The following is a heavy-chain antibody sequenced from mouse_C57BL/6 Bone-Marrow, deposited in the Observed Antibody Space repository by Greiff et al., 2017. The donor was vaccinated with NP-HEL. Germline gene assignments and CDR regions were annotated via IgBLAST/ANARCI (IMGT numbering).Heavy chain of an antibody. D-gene: IGHD1-1*01. CDR2: ISSGGSYT. CDR1: GFTFSSYG. CDR3: ASAHYYGSVAWFAY. V-gene: IGHV5-6*01. Sequence: EVKLVESGGDLVKPGGSLKLSCAASGFTFSSYGMSWVRQTPDKRLEWVATISSGGSYTYYPDSVKGRVTISRDNAKNTLYLQMSSLKSEDTAMYYCASAHYYGSVAWFAYWGQGTLVTVSA. J-gene: IGHJ3*01.